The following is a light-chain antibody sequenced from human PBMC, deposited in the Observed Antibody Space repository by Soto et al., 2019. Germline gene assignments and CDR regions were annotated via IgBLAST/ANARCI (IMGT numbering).Light chain of an antibody. Sequence: QSVLTQPPSASGTPGQRVTISCSGSSSNVGRNTVNWYQQLPGTAPKLLIYTNNQRPSGVPDRFSGSKSDTSASLAISGLQSEDEADYYCAAWDDSLNGPVFGGGTKLTVL. CDR2: TNN. J-gene: IGLJ2*01. CDR1: SSNVGRNT. V-gene: IGLV1-44*01. CDR3: AAWDDSLNGPV.